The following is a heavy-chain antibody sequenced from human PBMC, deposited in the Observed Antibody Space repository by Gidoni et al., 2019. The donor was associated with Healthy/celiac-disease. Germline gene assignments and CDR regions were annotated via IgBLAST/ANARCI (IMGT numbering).Heavy chain of an antibody. V-gene: IGHV1-69-2*01. D-gene: IGHD6-6*01. CDR3: ATVGYSSSSDLGDGY. Sequence: EVQLVQSGAEVKKPGATVKISCKVSGYTFTYSYMHWVQQAPGKGLECMGLVDPEDGETIYAEKFQGRVTITADTSTDTAYMELSSRRSEDTAVYYCATVGYSSSSDLGDGYWGQGTLVTVSS. CDR1: GYTFTYSY. CDR2: VDPEDGET. J-gene: IGHJ4*02.